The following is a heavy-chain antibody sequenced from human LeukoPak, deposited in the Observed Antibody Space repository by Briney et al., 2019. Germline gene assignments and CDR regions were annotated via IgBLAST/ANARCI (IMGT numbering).Heavy chain of an antibody. CDR3: ARHPFLGSLPHPFDI. J-gene: IGHJ3*02. V-gene: IGHV4-59*08. Sequence: PSETLSLTCTVSGGSLSSYYWNWIRQPPRKGLEWIGYISYSWSTNYNPPPKSRITISVDTSKNQFSLKLSSVTAADTAVYYCARHPFLGSLPHPFDIWGQGTMVTVSS. CDR1: GGSLSSYY. CDR2: ISYSWST. D-gene: IGHD3-3*01.